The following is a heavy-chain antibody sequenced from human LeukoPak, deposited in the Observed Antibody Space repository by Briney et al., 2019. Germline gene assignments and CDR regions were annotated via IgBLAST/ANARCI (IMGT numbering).Heavy chain of an antibody. CDR1: GFTFSDYY. J-gene: IGHJ5*02. CDR2: ISSSSSYT. V-gene: IGHV3-11*06. CDR3: ARGYSHNSGGWLDP. D-gene: IGHD5-12*01. Sequence: GGSLRLSCAASGFTFSDYYMSWIRQAPGKWLEWVPYISSSSSYTNYADSVKGRFTISRDNAKNSLYLQMNSLRAEDTAVYYCARGYSHNSGGWLDPWGQGTLVTVSS.